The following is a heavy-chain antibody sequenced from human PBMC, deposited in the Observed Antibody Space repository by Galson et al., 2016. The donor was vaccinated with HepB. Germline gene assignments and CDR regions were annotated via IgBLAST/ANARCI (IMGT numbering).Heavy chain of an antibody. D-gene: IGHD3-16*01. V-gene: IGHV4-59*08. CDR3: ARHWGRNSRIDY. CDR2: IYHSGTT. Sequence: SETLSLTCSVSGGAMKTFYWSWIRQSPGKGLEWIGYIYHSGTTYYNPSLKSRVTISIDTWNNKFSLKMTGMTASATAVYYCARHWGRNSRIDYWGQGTLVTVSS. CDR1: GGAMKTFY. J-gene: IGHJ4*02.